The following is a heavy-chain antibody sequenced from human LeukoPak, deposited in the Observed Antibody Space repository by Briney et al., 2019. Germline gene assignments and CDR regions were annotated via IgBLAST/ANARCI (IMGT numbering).Heavy chain of an antibody. CDR3: ARDYYDSSVSINWFDL. D-gene: IGHD3-22*01. J-gene: IGHJ5*02. V-gene: IGHV4-59*01. CDR2: IYYSGST. CDR1: GGSINSYY. Sequence: PSETLSLTCTVSGGSINSYYWSWIRQPPGKGLEWIGCIYYSGSTNYNPSLKSRVTISVDTSKNQFSLKLSSVTAADTAVYYCARDYYDSSVSINWFDLWGQGTLVTVSS.